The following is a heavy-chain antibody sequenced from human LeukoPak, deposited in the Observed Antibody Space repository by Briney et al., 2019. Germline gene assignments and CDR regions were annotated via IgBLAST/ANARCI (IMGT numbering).Heavy chain of an antibody. CDR1: GFTFSSYG. J-gene: IGHJ4*02. CDR2: IRYDGSNK. CDR3: AKDLHRTYCSSTSCYTEFFDC. V-gene: IGHV3-30*02. Sequence: GGSLRLSCAASGFTFSSYGMHWVRQAPGKGLEWVAFIRYDGSNKYYADSVKGRFTISRDNSKSTLYLQMNSLRAEDTAVYHCAKDLHRTYCSSTSCYTEFFDCWGQGTLVTVSS. D-gene: IGHD2-2*02.